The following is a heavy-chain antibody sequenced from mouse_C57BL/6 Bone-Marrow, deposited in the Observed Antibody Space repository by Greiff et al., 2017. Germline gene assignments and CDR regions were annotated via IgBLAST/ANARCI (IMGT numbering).Heavy chain of an antibody. D-gene: IGHD2-5*01. CDR3: ARPYYSNYWYFDV. CDR2: IYPGSGST. CDR1: GYTFTSYW. V-gene: IGHV1-55*01. J-gene: IGHJ1*03. Sequence: QVQLQQPGAELVKPGASVQMSCKASGYTFTSYWITWVKQRPGQGLEWIGDIYPGSGSTNYNEKFKSKGTLTVDTSYSTAYMQLSSLTSEDSAVYYCARPYYSNYWYFDVWGTGTTVTVSS.